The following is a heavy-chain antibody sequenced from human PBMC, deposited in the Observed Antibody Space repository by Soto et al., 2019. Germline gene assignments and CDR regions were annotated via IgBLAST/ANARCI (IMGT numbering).Heavy chain of an antibody. CDR3: ARDRLIVATKTCYYYYGMDV. V-gene: IGHV4-31*03. Sequence: SETLSLTCTLSGGSISSGGYYWSWIRQHPGKGLEWIGYIYYSGSTYYNPSLKSRVTISVDTSKNQFSLKLSSVTAADTAVYYCARDRLIVATKTCYYYYGMDVWGQGTTVTVSS. J-gene: IGHJ6*02. CDR1: GGSISSGGYY. CDR2: IYYSGST. D-gene: IGHD5-12*01.